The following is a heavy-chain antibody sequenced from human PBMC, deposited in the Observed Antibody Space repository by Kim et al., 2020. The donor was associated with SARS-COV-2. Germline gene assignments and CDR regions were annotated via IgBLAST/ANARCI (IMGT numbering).Heavy chain of an antibody. CDR2: ISAYNGNT. CDR1: GYTFTSYG. J-gene: IGHJ6*02. CDR3: ARDQKFKSDTAMVRALRGIDYYYGMDV. V-gene: IGHV1-18*01. Sequence: ASVKVSCKASGYTFTSYGISWVRQAPGQGLEWMGWISAYNGNTNYAQKLQGRVTMTTDTSTSTAYMELRSLRSDDTAVYYCARDQKFKSDTAMVRALRGIDYYYGMDVWGQGTTVTVSS. D-gene: IGHD5-18*01.